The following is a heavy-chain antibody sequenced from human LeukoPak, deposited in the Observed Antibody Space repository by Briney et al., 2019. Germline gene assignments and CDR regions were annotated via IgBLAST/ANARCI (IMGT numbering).Heavy chain of an antibody. CDR2: IIPIFGTA. CDR3: ARDVGYCSGGSCLYNYYYYGMDV. J-gene: IGHJ6*02. CDR1: GGTFSSCA. V-gene: IGHV1-69*01. D-gene: IGHD2-15*01. Sequence: SVKVSCKASGGTFSSCAISWVRQAPGQGLEWMGGIIPIFGTANYAQKFQGRVTITADESTSTAYMELSSLRSEDTAVYYCARDVGYCSGGSCLYNYYYYGMDVWGQGTTVTVSS.